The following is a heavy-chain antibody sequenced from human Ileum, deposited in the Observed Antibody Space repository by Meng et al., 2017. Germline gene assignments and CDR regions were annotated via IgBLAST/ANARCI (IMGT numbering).Heavy chain of an antibody. V-gene: IGHV3-74*01. CDR2: MNPDGSVT. D-gene: IGHD3-3*02. J-gene: IGHJ3*02. CDR1: GFTFSSSW. Sequence: GESLKISCAASGFTFSSSWMNWVRQAPGTGLVWVSHMNPDGSVTSYADSVKGRFTISRDNAKNTLYLQMASLRAEDTAVYYCLSISMGIWGQGTMVTVSS. CDR3: LSISMGI.